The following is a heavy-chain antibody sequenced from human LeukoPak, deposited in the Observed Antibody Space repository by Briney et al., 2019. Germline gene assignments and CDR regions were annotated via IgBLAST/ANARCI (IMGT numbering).Heavy chain of an antibody. J-gene: IGHJ4*02. V-gene: IGHV4-30-2*01. Sequence: MSSETLSLTCAVSGGSISSGGYSWSWIRQPPGKGLEWIGYIYHSGSTYYNPSLKSRVTISVDRSKNQFSLKLSSVTAADTAVYYCASTYGSGSYPPNFDYWGQGTLVTVSS. CDR1: GGSISSGGYS. D-gene: IGHD3-10*01. CDR2: IYHSGST. CDR3: ASTYGSGSYPPNFDY.